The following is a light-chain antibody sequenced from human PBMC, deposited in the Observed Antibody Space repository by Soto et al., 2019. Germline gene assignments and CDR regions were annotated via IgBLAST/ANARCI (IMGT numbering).Light chain of an antibody. V-gene: IGLV2-14*01. CDR2: DVS. CDR1: SSDVGGYNY. J-gene: IGLJ1*01. CDR3: SSYTSSSTLKGV. Sequence: QSALTQPASVSGSPGQSITISCTGTSSDVGGYNYVSWYQQHPGKAPKLMIYDVSNRPSGVSNRFSGSKSGNTASLTISGLQAEDEADYDCSSYTSSSTLKGVFGTGTKVTVL.